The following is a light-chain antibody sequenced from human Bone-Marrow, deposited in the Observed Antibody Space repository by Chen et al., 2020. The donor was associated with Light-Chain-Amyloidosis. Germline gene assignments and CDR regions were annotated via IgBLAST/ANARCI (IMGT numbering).Light chain of an antibody. J-gene: IGLJ3*02. Sequence: QVVLTQSPSASSSLGASVMLTYTLSSGHSNYAIAWNQQQPEKGPRFLMKVDSEGSHKKGDGIPDRFSGSSSGAERHLTISSLQFEDEAVYYCQTWSSGIQGVFGGGTKVTVL. CDR1: SGHSNYA. CDR3: QTWSSGIQGV. CDR2: VDSEGSH. V-gene: IGLV4-69*01.